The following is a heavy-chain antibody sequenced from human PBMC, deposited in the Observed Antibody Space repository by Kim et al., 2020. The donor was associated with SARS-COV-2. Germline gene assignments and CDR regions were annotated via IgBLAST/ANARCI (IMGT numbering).Heavy chain of an antibody. J-gene: IGHJ4*02. CDR2: ISGSGGST. Sequence: GGSLRLSCAASGFTFSSYAMSWVRQAPGKGLEWVSAISGSGGSTYYADSVKGRFTISRDNSKNTLYLQMNSLRAEDTAVYYCALSMVRGVGVGRYYFDYWGQGTLVTVSS. V-gene: IGHV3-23*01. CDR1: GFTFSSYA. CDR3: ALSMVRGVGVGRYYFDY. D-gene: IGHD3-10*01.